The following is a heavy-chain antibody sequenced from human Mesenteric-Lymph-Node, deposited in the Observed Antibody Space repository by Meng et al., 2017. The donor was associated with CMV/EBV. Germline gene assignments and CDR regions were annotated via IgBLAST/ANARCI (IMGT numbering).Heavy chain of an antibody. CDR1: FNCYF. CDR2: IIPGLGIT. V-gene: IGHV1-69*10. CDR3: ATSPCTSSRCYTSYWYFDL. Sequence: FNCYFIRWVRQAPGQGLEWMGGIIPGLGITNYAQKFQGRVTLTADESTRTAYMELSNLRSEDTAVFFCATSPCTSSRCYTSYWYFDLWGLGTLVAVSS. D-gene: IGHD2-2*02. J-gene: IGHJ2*01.